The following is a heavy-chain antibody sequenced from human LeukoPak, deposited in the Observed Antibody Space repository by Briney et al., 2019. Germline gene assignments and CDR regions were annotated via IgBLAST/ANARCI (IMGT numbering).Heavy chain of an antibody. CDR2: IQSDGNIQ. D-gene: IGHD5-12*01. CDR1: GFSFSYFG. V-gene: IGHV3-30*02. CDR3: ARDGVASTDH. J-gene: IGHJ4*02. Sequence: GGSLRLSCAASGFSFSYFGMHWVRQAPGKGLEWVAFIQSDGNIQYYEDSVKGRFTISRDNSRKTVDLQMSSLKLEDTAIYLCARDGVASTDHWGQGTLVTVSS.